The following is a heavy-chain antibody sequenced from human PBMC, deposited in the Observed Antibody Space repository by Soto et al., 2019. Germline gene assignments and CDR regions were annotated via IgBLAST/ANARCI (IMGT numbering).Heavy chain of an antibody. CDR2: ISYDGSIK. V-gene: IGHV3-30-3*01. CDR3: ARGVRAFTRLDY. D-gene: IGHD2-15*01. CDR1: GFTFSSYG. Sequence: QVRLVESGGGVVQPGRSLRLSCAASGFTFSSYGMHWVRQAPGKGLEWVTFISYDGSIKYYADSVKGRFTISRDNSKNTLYLQMNSLRAEDTAVYYCARGVRAFTRLDYWGQGTLVTVSS. J-gene: IGHJ4*02.